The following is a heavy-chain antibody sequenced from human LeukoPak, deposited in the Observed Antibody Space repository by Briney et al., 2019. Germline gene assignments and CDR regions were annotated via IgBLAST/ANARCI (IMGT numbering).Heavy chain of an antibody. D-gene: IGHD6-13*01. Sequence: SETLSLTCAVYGGSFSGYYWSWIRQPPGKGLEWIGYIYYSGSTNYNPSLKSRVTISVDTSKNQFSLKLSSVTAADTAVYYCARRSSSWFDPWGQGTLVTVSS. CDR2: IYYSGST. J-gene: IGHJ5*02. CDR3: ARRSSSWFDP. V-gene: IGHV4-59*01. CDR1: GGSFSGYY.